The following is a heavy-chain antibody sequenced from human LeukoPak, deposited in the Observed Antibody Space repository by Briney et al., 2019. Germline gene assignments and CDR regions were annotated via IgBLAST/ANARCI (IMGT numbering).Heavy chain of an antibody. J-gene: IGHJ4*02. D-gene: IGHD2-2*01. CDR2: IGYDGTNE. Sequence: GGSLRLACAASGFTFSSYGMHWVRQAPGKGLEWVALIGYDGTNEYYADSVKGRLTISRDNSKNTLYLQMKSLRAEDTAVYYCAGDFYCSRTSCYAPSFDYWGQGTLVTVSS. V-gene: IGHV3-33*01. CDR3: AGDFYCSRTSCYAPSFDY. CDR1: GFTFSSYG.